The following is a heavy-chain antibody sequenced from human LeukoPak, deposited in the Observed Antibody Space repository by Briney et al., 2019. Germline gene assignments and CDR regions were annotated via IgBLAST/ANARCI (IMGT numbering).Heavy chain of an antibody. CDR2: IIPIFGTA. CDR1: GGTFSSYA. CDR3: AIGELRYFDWLSDY. Sequence: ASVKVSCKASGGTFSSYAISWVRQAPGQGLEWMGGIIPIFGTANYAQKFQGRVTITADKSTSTAYMELSSLRSEDTAVYYCAIGELRYFDWLSDYWGQGTLVTVSS. D-gene: IGHD3-9*01. V-gene: IGHV1-69*06. J-gene: IGHJ4*02.